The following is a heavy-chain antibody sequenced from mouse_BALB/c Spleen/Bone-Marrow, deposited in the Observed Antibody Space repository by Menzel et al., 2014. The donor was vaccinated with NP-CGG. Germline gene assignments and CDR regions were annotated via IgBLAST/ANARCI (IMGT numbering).Heavy chain of an antibody. CDR1: GFTFTSYW. D-gene: IGHD2-1*01. Sequence: QVQLQQPGDELVKPGASVKLSCMASGFTFTSYWIHWVKQRPGQGPEWIGEINPSNGRTTYNEKFKRKATLTEDKSSSTAYMQLSSLTSEDSAVYYCARDGNYRYAMDYWGQGTSVTVSS. CDR3: ARDGNYRYAMDY. CDR2: INPSNGRT. J-gene: IGHJ4*01. V-gene: IGHV1S81*02.